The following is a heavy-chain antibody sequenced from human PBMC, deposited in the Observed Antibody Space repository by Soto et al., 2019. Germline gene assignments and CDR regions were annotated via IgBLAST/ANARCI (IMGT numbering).Heavy chain of an antibody. D-gene: IGHD3-3*01. V-gene: IGHV4-34*01. CDR2: INHSGST. CDR1: GGSFSGYY. Sequence: SETLSLTCAVYGGSFSGYYWSWIRQPPGKGLEWIGEINHSGSTNYNPSLKSRVTISVDTSKNQFSLKLSSVTAADTAVYYCARGVSRITIFGVVINTGNWFDPWGQGTLVTVSS. CDR3: ARGVSRITIFGVVINTGNWFDP. J-gene: IGHJ5*02.